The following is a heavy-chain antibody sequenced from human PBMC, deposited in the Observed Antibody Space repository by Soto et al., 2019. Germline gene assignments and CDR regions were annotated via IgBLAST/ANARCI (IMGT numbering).Heavy chain of an antibody. V-gene: IGHV1-69*13. CDR2: IIPIFGTA. Sequence: GASVKVSCKASGGTFSSYAISWVRQAPGQGLEWMGGIIPIFGTANYAQKFQGRVTITADESTSTAYMELSSLRSEDTAVYYCARDSEMATMSSQKGPNGETSPFDYWGQGTLVTVSS. CDR1: GGTFSSYA. D-gene: IGHD5-12*01. CDR3: ARDSEMATMSSQKGPNGETSPFDY. J-gene: IGHJ4*02.